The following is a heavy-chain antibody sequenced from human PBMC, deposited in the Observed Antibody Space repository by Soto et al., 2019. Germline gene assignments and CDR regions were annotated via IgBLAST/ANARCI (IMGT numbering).Heavy chain of an antibody. CDR1: GGSVSGYY. J-gene: IGHJ6*02. Sequence: SETLSLTCAVCGGSVSGYYWSWIRQPPGKGLEWIGEINHSGSTNYNPSLKSRVTISVDTSTDQFSLKLSSATAADTAVYYCARGLVGRYYDSSGYYYPYYYGMDVWGQGTTVTVSS. CDR3: ARGLVGRYYDSSGYYYPYYYGMDV. V-gene: IGHV4-34*01. D-gene: IGHD3-22*01. CDR2: INHSGST.